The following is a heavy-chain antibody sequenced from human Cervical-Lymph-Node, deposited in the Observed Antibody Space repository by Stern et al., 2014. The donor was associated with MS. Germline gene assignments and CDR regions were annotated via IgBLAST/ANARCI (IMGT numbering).Heavy chain of an antibody. J-gene: IGHJ4*02. CDR3: ARQGCATTSCHTIDS. CDR2: ISPVDSET. V-gene: IGHV5-51*01. CDR1: GYSFTNSW. D-gene: IGHD2-2*02. Sequence: EVQLVESVAEVKKPGQSLKISCKGSGYSFTNSWIGWVRQMPGKGLELMGIISPVDSETRYSPSFQGQVTISVDKSINTAYVQWTSLEASDTAMYYCARQGCATTSCHTIDSWGQGTLITVSS.